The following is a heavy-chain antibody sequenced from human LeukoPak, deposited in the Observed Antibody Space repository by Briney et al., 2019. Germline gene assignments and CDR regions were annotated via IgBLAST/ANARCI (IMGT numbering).Heavy chain of an antibody. CDR1: GFTFSSYA. J-gene: IGHJ5*02. CDR2: ISYDGSNK. Sequence: PGGSLRLSCAASGFTFSSYAMSWVRQAPGKGLEWVAVISYDGSNKYYADSVKGRFTISRDNSKNTLYLQMNSLRAEDTAVYYCARVGRGNWFDPWGQGTLVTVSS. D-gene: IGHD1-26*01. CDR3: ARVGRGNWFDP. V-gene: IGHV3-30-3*01.